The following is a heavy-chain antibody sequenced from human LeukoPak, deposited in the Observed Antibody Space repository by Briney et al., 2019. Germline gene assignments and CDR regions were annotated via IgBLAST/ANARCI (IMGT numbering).Heavy chain of an antibody. CDR1: GGTFSSYA. D-gene: IGHD2-2*01. J-gene: IGHJ4*02. CDR2: IIPILGIA. CDR3: ARGNPFCSSTSCAYFDY. Sequence: SVKVSCKASGGTFSSYAISWVRQAPGQGLEWMGRIIPILGIANYAQKFQGRVTITADKSTSTAYMELSSLRSEDTAVCYCARGNPFCSSTSCAYFDYWGQGTLVTVSS. V-gene: IGHV1-69*04.